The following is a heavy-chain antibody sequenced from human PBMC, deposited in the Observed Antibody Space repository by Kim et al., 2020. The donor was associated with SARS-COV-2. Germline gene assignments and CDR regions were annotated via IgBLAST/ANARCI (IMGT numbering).Heavy chain of an antibody. J-gene: IGHJ6*02. CDR3: ARDELLAVAPGGYGMDV. CDR2: ISAYNGNT. D-gene: IGHD3-3*01. V-gene: IGHV1-18*04. CDR1: GYTFTSYG. Sequence: ASVKVSCKASGYTFTSYGISWVRQAPGQGLEWMGWISAYNGNTNYAQKLQGRVTMTTDTSTSTAYMELRSLRSDDTAVYYCARDELLAVAPGGYGMDVWGQGTTVTVSS.